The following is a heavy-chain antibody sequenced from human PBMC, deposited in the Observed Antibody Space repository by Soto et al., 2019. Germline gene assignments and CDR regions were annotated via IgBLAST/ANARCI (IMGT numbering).Heavy chain of an antibody. CDR1: GGSISSGGYS. CDR2: IYHSGST. J-gene: IGHJ6*02. CDR3: ARAAETYYYYYGMDV. V-gene: IGHV4-30-2*01. Sequence: SETLSLTCAVSGGSISSGGYSWSWIRQPPGKGLEWIGYIYHSGSTYYNPSLKSRVTISVDRSKNQFSLKLSSVTAADTAVYYCARAAETYYYYYGMDVWGQGTTVTVS.